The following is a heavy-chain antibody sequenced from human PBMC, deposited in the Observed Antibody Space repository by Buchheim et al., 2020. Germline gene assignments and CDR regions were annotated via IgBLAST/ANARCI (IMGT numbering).Heavy chain of an antibody. CDR1: GFAVTEYY. J-gene: IGHJ4*02. Sequence: QVRLVESGGAWVKPGGSLRLSCAASGFAVTEYYMAWVRQAPGKGQEWVSYISHSGGVQNYADSVLGRFTISRDGAKNSLFLQMNSLTAEDTAVYYCARVLGLIMFIGKDGYFDNWGQGTL. CDR2: ISHSGGVQ. CDR3: ARVLGLIMFIGKDGYFDN. V-gene: IGHV3-11*01. D-gene: IGHD7-27*01.